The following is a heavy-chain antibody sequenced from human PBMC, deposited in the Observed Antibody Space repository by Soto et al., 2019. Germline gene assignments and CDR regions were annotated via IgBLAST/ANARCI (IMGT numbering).Heavy chain of an antibody. CDR2: ISHDGTNK. Sequence: QVQLVESGGGVVQPGRSLRLSCAASGFTFSSYGMHWVRQAPGKGLEWVAVISHDGTNKYYSDSVKGRFTISRDDSKSTMYLQMTSLRTDDTAVYYCAKDPQAWLLSDFDYWGPGTLVTVAS. D-gene: IGHD2-2*01. CDR3: AKDPQAWLLSDFDY. V-gene: IGHV3-30*18. CDR1: GFTFSSYG. J-gene: IGHJ4*02.